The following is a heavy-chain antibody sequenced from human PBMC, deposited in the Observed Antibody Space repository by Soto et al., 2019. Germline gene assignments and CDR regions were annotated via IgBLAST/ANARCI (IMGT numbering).Heavy chain of an antibody. Sequence: PSETLSLTCVVSGASVSTGNYYWNWIRQSPGRGLEWIGYIYHSETTDYNPSLKSRVTISVDTSKNQFSLKLSSVTAADTAVYYCARRPYYDSSGFEGGGMDVWGQGTTVTSP. CDR1: GASVSTGNYY. V-gene: IGHV4-61*01. D-gene: IGHD3-22*01. CDR3: ARRPYYDSSGFEGGGMDV. CDR2: IYHSETT. J-gene: IGHJ6*02.